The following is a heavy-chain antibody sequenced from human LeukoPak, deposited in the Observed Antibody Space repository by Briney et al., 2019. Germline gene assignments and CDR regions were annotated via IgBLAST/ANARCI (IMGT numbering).Heavy chain of an antibody. CDR1: GGSISSYY. V-gene: IGHV4-59*01. CDR2: IYYSGSI. D-gene: IGHD4-17*01. CDR3: ARGGTTVTPGLLWFDP. J-gene: IGHJ5*02. Sequence: SETLSLTCTVSGGSISSYYWSWIRQPPGKGLEWIGYIYYSGSIKYNSSLKSRVTISVGTSKNQFSLKLSSVTAADTAVYYCARGGTTVTPGLLWFDPWGQGTLVTVSS.